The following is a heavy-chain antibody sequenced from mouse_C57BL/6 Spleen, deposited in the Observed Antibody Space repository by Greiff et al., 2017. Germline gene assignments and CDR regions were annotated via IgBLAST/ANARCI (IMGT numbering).Heavy chain of an antibody. V-gene: IGHV1-15*01. J-gene: IGHJ3*01. CDR3: TRGFFVVSSCFVY. D-gene: IGHD6-1*01. CDR1: GYTFTDYE. CDR2: IDPETGGT. Sequence: VQRVESGAELVRPGASVTLSCKASGYTFTDYEMHWVKQTPVHGLEWIGAIDPETGGTAYNQKFKGKAILTADKSSSTAYMELRSLTSEDSAFFYCTRGFFVVSSCFVYWGQGTLVTVSA.